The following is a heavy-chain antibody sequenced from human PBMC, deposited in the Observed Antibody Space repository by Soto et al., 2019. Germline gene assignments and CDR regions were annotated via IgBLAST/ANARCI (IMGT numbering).Heavy chain of an antibody. CDR1: GGSISSTNW. D-gene: IGHD6-13*01. V-gene: IGHV4-4*02. CDR3: AFPATADFDY. CDR2: IYHSGTT. Sequence: QVQLQESGPGLVKPSGTLYLTCAVSGGSISSTNWWTWVRQSPGRGLEWIGEIYHSGTTNYSPSLKSRVNIAVDMSTNHLSLTLISVTAADTAVYYCAFPATADFDYWGKGILVTVSS. J-gene: IGHJ4*02.